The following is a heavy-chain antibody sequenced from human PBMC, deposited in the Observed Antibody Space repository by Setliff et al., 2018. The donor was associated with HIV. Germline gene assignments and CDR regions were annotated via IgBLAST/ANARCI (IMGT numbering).Heavy chain of an antibody. CDR2: VNSEGSST. D-gene: IGHD1-26*01. Sequence: GGSLRLSCAASGFSFSSYWMHWVRQVPGKGLVWVSAVNSEGSSTRYADSVKGRFTISRDNAKNTLYLEMNSLRAEDTAVYYCARESGSYLSFFDYWGQGTLVTVSS. CDR3: ARESGSYLSFFDY. CDR1: GFSFSSYW. J-gene: IGHJ4*02. V-gene: IGHV3-74*01.